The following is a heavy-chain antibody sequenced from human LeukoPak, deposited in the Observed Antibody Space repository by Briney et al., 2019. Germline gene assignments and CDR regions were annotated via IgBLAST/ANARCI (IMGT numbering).Heavy chain of an antibody. CDR2: FSDSANT. V-gene: IGHV3-23*01. CDR3: AKAPVTTCRGAYCYPFDY. CDR1: GCTLSSYA. J-gene: IGHJ4*02. Sequence: EWLLRFSCAAAGCTLSSYAMSGVHKAPGKGLEWVSAFSDSANTYHADSVQGRFTISMDSSNNTLFLQMNRLRPADTAIYYCAKAPVTTCRGAYCYPFDYWGQGTLVTVSS. D-gene: IGHD2-21*01.